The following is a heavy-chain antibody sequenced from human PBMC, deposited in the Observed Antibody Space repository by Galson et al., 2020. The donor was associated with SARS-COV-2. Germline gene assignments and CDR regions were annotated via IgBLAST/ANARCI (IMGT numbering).Heavy chain of an antibody. CDR2: LSHDEINI. V-gene: IGHV3-30*18. J-gene: IGHJ5*01. D-gene: IGHD2-15*01. CDR3: AKERNRWPVDS. Sequence: GGSLRLSCAASGFTFSRYGMHWFRQAPGKGLEWVALLSHDEINIYYADSVKGRFTISRETSKNTLYLQMNSLRVDDTAVYYCAKERNRWPVDSWGQGTLVTVSS. CDR1: GFTFSRYG.